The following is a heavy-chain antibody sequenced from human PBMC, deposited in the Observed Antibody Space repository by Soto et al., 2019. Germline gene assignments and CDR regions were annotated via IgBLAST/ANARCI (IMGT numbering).Heavy chain of an antibody. D-gene: IGHD1-1*01. CDR1: GGSFSGYY. CDR2: INHSGST. Sequence: SETLSLTCAVYGGSFSGYYWSWIRQSPGKGLEWIGDINHSGSTNYNPSLKSRVTISVDTSKNQFSLKLSSVTAADTAVYYCARRYGYSFDYWGQGTLVTVSS. CDR3: ARRYGYSFDY. V-gene: IGHV4-34*01. J-gene: IGHJ4*02.